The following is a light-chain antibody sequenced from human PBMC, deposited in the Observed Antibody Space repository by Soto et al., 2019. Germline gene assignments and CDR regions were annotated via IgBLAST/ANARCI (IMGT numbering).Light chain of an antibody. Sequence: DIQMTQFPSSLSASVGDRVTLTCQASQGISNYLNWYQQKPGKAPKLLIYDASTLETGVPSRFSRSGYGTEFTFTISGLQPEDVATYYCQQYESLVHFGGGTKVEIK. V-gene: IGKV1-33*01. CDR3: QQYESLVH. J-gene: IGKJ4*01. CDR2: DAS. CDR1: QGISNY.